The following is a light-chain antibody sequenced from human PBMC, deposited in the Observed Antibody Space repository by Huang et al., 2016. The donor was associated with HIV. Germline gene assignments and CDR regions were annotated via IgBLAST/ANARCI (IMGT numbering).Light chain of an antibody. CDR2: GAS. Sequence: ERVMTQSPATLSVAPGERVTLSCRASHSVSSNLAWYQQKPGQAPRLLIHGASTRATGIPARFSVSGSGTEFTLAISSLQSEDSGVYFCQQYDNWPLTFGQGTRLEMK. CDR1: HSVSSN. V-gene: IGKV3-15*01. CDR3: QQYDNWPLT. J-gene: IGKJ5*01.